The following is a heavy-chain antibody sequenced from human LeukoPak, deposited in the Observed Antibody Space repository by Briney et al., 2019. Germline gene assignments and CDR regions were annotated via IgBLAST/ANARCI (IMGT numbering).Heavy chain of an antibody. J-gene: IGHJ3*02. CDR3: ARDTRDSSSADAFDI. V-gene: IGHV4-31*03. CDR1: GGSISSGGYY. CDR2: IYYSGST. D-gene: IGHD6-6*01. Sequence: SQTLSLTCTVSGGSISSGGYYWSWIRQHPGKGLEWIGYIYYSGSTYYNPSLKSRVTISVDTSKNQFSLKLSSVTAADTAVYYCARDTRDSSSADAFDIWGQGTMVTVSS.